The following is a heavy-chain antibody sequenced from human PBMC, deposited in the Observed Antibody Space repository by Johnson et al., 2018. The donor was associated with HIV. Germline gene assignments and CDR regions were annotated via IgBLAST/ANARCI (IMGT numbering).Heavy chain of an antibody. J-gene: IGHJ3*02. V-gene: IGHV3-15*01. CDR2: IKSKTDGGST. Sequence: VQLVESGGGLVQPGGSLRLSCAASGFSVSNNYMSWVRQAPGKGLEWVGRIKSKTDGGSTDYAAPVKGRFTISRDDSKNTLYLQMNSLKTEDTAVYYCTTDLRVTTSLRAVDIWGQGTMVTVSS. D-gene: IGHD4-17*01. CDR1: GFSVSNNY. CDR3: TTDLRVTTSLRAVDI.